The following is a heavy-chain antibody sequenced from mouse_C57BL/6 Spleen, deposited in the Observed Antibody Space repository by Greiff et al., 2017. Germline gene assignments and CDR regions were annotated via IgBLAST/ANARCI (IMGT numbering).Heavy chain of an antibody. Sequence: VQLQQSGPELVKPGASVKMSCKASGYTFTDYNMHWVKQSHGKSLEWIGYINPNNGGTSYNQKFKGKATLTVNKSSSTAYMELRSLTSEDSAVYYCARSLYDGYYLYYDAMDYWGQGTSVTVSS. D-gene: IGHD2-3*01. CDR2: INPNNGGT. CDR3: ARSLYDGYYLYYDAMDY. CDR1: GYTFTDYN. V-gene: IGHV1-22*01. J-gene: IGHJ4*01.